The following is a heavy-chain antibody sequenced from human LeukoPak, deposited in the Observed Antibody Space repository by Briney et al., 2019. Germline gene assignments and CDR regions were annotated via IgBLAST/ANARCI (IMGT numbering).Heavy chain of an antibody. CDR2: MYHSGST. CDR3: ARHRAYSSSSPFDY. V-gene: IGHV4-39*01. J-gene: IGHJ4*02. Sequence: SETLSLTCTVSGGSITSSGYYWGWIRQPPGKGLEWIGGMYHSGSTYYNPSLKSRVTISVDTSKNQFSLKLSSVTAADTAVYYCARHRAYSSSSPFDYWGQGTLVTVSS. CDR1: GGSITSSGYY. D-gene: IGHD6-6*01.